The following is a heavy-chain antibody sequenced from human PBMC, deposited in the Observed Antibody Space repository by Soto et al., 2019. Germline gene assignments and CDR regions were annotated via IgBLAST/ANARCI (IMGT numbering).Heavy chain of an antibody. V-gene: IGHV3-74*01. CDR3: ARGDRGAFDL. CDR2: ILGGGSST. Sequence: GGSLRLSCAASGFTFSTYVMNWVRQAPGKGLVWVSSILGGGSSTNYADSVRGRFTISRDNAKNTLYLQMNSLRAEDTAVYYCARGDRGAFDLWGQGTMVTVS. J-gene: IGHJ3*01. D-gene: IGHD2-21*02. CDR1: GFTFSTYV.